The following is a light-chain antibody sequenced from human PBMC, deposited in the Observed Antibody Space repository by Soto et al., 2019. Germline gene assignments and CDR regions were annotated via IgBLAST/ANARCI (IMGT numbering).Light chain of an antibody. CDR2: DAS. Sequence: EIVLTQSPATLSLSPGESATLSCRASQSVSSYLAWYQQKPGQAPRLLISDASNRANGMPARFSGSGSGTDLTLTIGSLEPEDFAVYSCQQSSNWPLTFGGGTKVEIK. CDR1: QSVSSY. J-gene: IGKJ4*01. V-gene: IGKV3-11*01. CDR3: QQSSNWPLT.